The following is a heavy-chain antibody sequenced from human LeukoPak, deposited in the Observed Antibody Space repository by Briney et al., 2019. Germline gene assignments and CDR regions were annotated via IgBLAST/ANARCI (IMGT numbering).Heavy chain of an antibody. CDR2: IHHSGST. V-gene: IGHV4-38-2*01. CDR1: GYSISSGYY. Sequence: ASETLSLTCAVSGYSISSGYYWGWIRQSPGKGLEGIGTIHHSGSTYYNPSLKSRVTISVDRSKNQFSLRLSSVTAADTAVYYCARQDVSGYYSSYWYFDLWGRGTLVTVSS. J-gene: IGHJ2*01. CDR3: ARQDVSGYYSSYWYFDL. D-gene: IGHD3-22*01.